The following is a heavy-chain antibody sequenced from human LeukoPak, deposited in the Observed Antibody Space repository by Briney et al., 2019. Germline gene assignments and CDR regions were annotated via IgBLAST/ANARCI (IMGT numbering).Heavy chain of an antibody. CDR3: ARENSGSYREFDY. D-gene: IGHD1-26*01. CDR1: GGSISSYY. V-gene: IGHV4-4*07. J-gene: IGHJ4*02. Sequence: SETLSLTCTVSGGSISSYYWSWIRQPAGKGLEWIGRIYTSGSTNYNASLKSRISMSVDTSKNQFSLKLSSVTAADTAVFYCARENSGSYREFDYWGQGTLVTVSS. CDR2: IYTSGST.